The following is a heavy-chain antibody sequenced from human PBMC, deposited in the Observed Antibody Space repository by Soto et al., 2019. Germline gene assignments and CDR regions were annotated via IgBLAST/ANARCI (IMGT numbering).Heavy chain of an antibody. Sequence: ESGGGLVQPGGSLRLSCAASGFNFNSYAMSWVRQAPGKGLEWVSTISGSGGSTYYADSVKGRFTISRDNSKNTLYLQMKSLRGEDTAVYYCAKVEGPDHLRAVDFWGQGTMVTVSS. D-gene: IGHD1-1*01. V-gene: IGHV3-23*01. CDR1: GFNFNSYA. CDR2: ISGSGGST. J-gene: IGHJ3*01. CDR3: AKVEGPDHLRAVDF.